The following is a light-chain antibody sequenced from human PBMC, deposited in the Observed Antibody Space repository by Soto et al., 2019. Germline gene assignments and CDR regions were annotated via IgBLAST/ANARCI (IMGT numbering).Light chain of an antibody. V-gene: IGLV2-23*01. CDR1: SANVGTYNL. CDR2: DGT. CDR3: CSYAGNSDVV. J-gene: IGLJ2*01. Sequence: QSALTQPASVSGSPGQSITISCTGTSANVGTYNLVSWYQQHPSKAPKLIIYDGTKRPSGVSTRFSGSKSGNTASLTISEVKAEDEADYHCCSYAGNSDVVFAGGIKVTVL.